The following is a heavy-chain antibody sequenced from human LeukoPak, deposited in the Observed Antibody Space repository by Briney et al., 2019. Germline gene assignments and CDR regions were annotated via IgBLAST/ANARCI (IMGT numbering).Heavy chain of an antibody. CDR2: INPNSGGT. CDR3: ARTFRFLEWFFDL. Sequence: GASVKVSCKASGYTFTGYYMHWVRQAPGQGLEWMGWINPNSGGTNYAQKFQGRVTMTRDTSISTAYMELSRLRSDDTAVYYCARTFRFLEWFFDLWGRGTLVTVSS. CDR1: GYTFTGYY. D-gene: IGHD3-3*01. V-gene: IGHV1-2*02. J-gene: IGHJ2*01.